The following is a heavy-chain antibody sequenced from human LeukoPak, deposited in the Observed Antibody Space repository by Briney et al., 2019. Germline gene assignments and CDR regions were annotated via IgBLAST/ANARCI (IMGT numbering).Heavy chain of an antibody. D-gene: IGHD3-3*01. CDR2: INPSGDST. V-gene: IGHV1-46*01. CDR3: ARDLRFLEWLPDAFDI. CDR1: GYTFITYY. J-gene: IGHJ3*02. Sequence: ASVKVSCKASGYTFITYYMHWVRQAPGQGLEWMGIINPSGDSTSYAQKFQGRVTMTRDTSTSTAYMELRSLRSDGTAVYYCARDLRFLEWLPDAFDIWGQGTMVTVSS.